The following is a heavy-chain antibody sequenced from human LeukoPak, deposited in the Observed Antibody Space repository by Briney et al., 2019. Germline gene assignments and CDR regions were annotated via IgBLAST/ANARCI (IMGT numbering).Heavy chain of an antibody. Sequence: SETLSPTCTVSGGSISSSSYYWGWIRQPPGKGLEWIGSIYYSGSTYYNPSLKSRVTISVDTSKNQFSLKLSSVTAADTAVYYCASTDYGDYERFDYWGQGTLVTVSS. CDR1: GGSISSSSYY. V-gene: IGHV4-39*01. J-gene: IGHJ4*02. D-gene: IGHD4-17*01. CDR3: ASTDYGDYERFDY. CDR2: IYYSGST.